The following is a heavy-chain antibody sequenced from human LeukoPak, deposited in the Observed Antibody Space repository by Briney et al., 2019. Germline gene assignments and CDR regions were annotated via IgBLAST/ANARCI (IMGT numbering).Heavy chain of an antibody. CDR2: IKQDGSAK. V-gene: IGHV3-7*01. D-gene: IGHD6-6*01. Sequence: GSLRLSCAASGFTFSSYAMHWVRQAPGKGLEWVANIKQDGSAKFYVDSVKGRFTISRDNVKNSLYLQMNSLTAEDTAVYYCARGSSVDSWGQGTLVIVSS. J-gene: IGHJ5*01. CDR1: GFTFSSYA. CDR3: ARGSSVDS.